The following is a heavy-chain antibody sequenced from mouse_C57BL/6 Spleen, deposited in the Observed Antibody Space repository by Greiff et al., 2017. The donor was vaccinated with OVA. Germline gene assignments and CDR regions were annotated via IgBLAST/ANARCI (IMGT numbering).Heavy chain of an antibody. Sequence: VQLQQPGAELVRPGSSVKLSCKASGYTFTSYWMHWVKQRPIQGLEWIGNIDPSDSETHYNQKFKDKATLTVDKSSSTAYMQLSSLTSEDSAVYYCATLTGTYWYFDVWGTGTTVTVSA. D-gene: IGHD4-1*01. V-gene: IGHV1-52*01. CDR2: IDPSDSET. CDR1: GYTFTSYW. CDR3: ATLTGTYWYFDV. J-gene: IGHJ1*03.